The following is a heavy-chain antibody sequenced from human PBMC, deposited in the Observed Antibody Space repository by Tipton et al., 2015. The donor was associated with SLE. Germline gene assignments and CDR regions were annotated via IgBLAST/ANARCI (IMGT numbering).Heavy chain of an antibody. V-gene: IGHV4-39*07. CDR1: GGSISSSSYY. CDR3: ARVEMAPKAAFDI. Sequence: TLSLTCTVSGGSISSSSYYWGWIRQPPGRGLEWIGSIYYSGSTYYNPSLKSRVTISVDTSKNQFSLKLSSVTAADTAVYYCARVEMAPKAAFDIWGQGTIVTVSS. CDR2: IYYSGST. J-gene: IGHJ3*02. D-gene: IGHD5-24*01.